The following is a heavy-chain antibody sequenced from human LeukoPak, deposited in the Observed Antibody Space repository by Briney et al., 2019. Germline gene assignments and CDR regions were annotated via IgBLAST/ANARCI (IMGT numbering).Heavy chain of an antibody. CDR1: GGSISSYY. J-gene: IGHJ5*02. CDR3: ARVVRNYYDSGSYYQTKDWFDP. Sequence: SETLSLTCTVSGGSISSYYWSWIRQPPGKGLEWIGNIYYSGSTNYNPSLKSRVTISVDASKNQFSLKLSSVTAADTAVYYCARVVRNYYDSGSYYQTKDWFDPWGQGTLVTVSS. D-gene: IGHD3-10*01. V-gene: IGHV4-59*01. CDR2: IYYSGST.